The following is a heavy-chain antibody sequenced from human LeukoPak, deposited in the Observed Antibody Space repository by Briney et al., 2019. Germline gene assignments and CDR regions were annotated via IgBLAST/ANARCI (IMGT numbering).Heavy chain of an antibody. CDR1: GYSFTTYW. CDR2: INPDDSDT. Sequence: GESLKISFKGSGYSFTTYWIGWVRQMPGKGLEWMGIINPDDSDTRYSPSFQGQVTISADKSISTAYLQWSSLKASDTAMYYCARTDGYNPFDYWGQGTLVTVSS. J-gene: IGHJ4*02. D-gene: IGHD5-24*01. V-gene: IGHV5-51*01. CDR3: ARTDGYNPFDY.